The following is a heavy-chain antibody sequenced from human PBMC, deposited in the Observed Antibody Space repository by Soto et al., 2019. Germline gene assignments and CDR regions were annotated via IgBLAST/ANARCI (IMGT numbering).Heavy chain of an antibody. CDR3: ARAARDGYYYYHGMDV. V-gene: IGHV3-11*01. CDR2: ISSSGSTI. CDR1: GFTFSDYY. Sequence: PGGSLRLSCAASGFTFSDYYMSWIRQAPGKGLEWVSYISSSGSTIYYADSVKGRFTISRDNAKNSLYLQMNSLRAEDTAVYYCARAARDGYYYYHGMDVWGQGTTVTVSS. J-gene: IGHJ6*02.